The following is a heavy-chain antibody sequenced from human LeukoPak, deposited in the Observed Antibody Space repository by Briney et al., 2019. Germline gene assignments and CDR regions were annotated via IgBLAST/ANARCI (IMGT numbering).Heavy chain of an antibody. V-gene: IGHV3-23*01. CDR2: ISGTTSNT. J-gene: IGHJ4*02. D-gene: IGHD3-9*01. CDR3: ARAESYDILTGLY. CDR1: GFTFSSYA. Sequence: GGSLRLSCAASGFTFSSYAMSWVRQAPGKGLEWVSTISGTTSNTYYADSVKGRFTISRDNSKNTLYLQMNSLRAEDTAVYYCARAESYDILTGLYWGQGTLVTVSS.